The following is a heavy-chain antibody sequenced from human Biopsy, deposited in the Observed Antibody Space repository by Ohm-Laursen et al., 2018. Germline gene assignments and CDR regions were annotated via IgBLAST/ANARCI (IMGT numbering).Heavy chain of an antibody. J-gene: IGHJ1*01. D-gene: IGHD3-9*01. Sequence: GPSVKVSRKASGGTFSNYGVNWVRQAPGQGLEWLGGNIPILGTGSYAQKFQDRVTVASDTSTSTATMELRSLRSDDTAGYYCATKLTGYFHHWGQGTLVIVSS. CDR3: ATKLTGYFHH. CDR2: NIPILGTG. CDR1: GGTFSNYG. V-gene: IGHV1-69*06.